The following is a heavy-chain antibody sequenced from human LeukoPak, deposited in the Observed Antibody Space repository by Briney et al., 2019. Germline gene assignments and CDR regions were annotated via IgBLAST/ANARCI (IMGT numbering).Heavy chain of an antibody. CDR2: IWYDGSNK. CDR1: GFTFSSYG. CDR3: ARLHPDSSGWYPFDY. Sequence: GRSLRLSCAASGFTFSSYGMHWVRQAPGKGLEWEAVIWYDGSNKYYADSVKGRFTISRDNSKNTLYLQMNSLRAEDTAVYYCARLHPDSSGWYPFDYWGQGTLVTVSS. J-gene: IGHJ4*02. V-gene: IGHV3-33*01. D-gene: IGHD6-19*01.